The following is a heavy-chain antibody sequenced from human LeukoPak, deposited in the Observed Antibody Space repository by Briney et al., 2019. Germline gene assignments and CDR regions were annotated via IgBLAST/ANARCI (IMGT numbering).Heavy chain of an antibody. CDR1: GFTFSDYP. Sequence: GGSLRLSCATSGFTFSDYPMNWVRQAPGKGLAWVSNIRGSGPGSGSGTYYADSVKGRFIISRDNAKNSVYLQMNSLGVEDSAFYYCARDVNWGFDSWGQGALVTVSS. J-gene: IGHJ4*02. D-gene: IGHD7-27*01. CDR3: ARDVNWGFDS. V-gene: IGHV3-48*04. CDR2: IRGSGPGSGSGT.